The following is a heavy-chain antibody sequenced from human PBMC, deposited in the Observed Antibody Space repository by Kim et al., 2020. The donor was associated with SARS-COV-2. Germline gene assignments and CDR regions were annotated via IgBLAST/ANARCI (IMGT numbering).Heavy chain of an antibody. Sequence: SNKYYEESVKGRFTISRDNSRNTLYLQMNSLRAEDPAAYYCARDQGSGWPNWGQGTLVTVSS. D-gene: IGHD6-19*01. CDR3: ARDQGSGWPN. V-gene: IGHV3-30*01. CDR2: SNK. J-gene: IGHJ4*02.